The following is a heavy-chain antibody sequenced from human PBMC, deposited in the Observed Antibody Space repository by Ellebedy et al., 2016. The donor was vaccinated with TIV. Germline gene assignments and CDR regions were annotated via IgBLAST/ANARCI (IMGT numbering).Heavy chain of an antibody. J-gene: IGHJ4*02. Sequence: GESLKISCAVSGFTFSDHYMDWVRLAPGKGPEWVGRSRNKAKSYTTDYAASVKGRFTISRDDSKNSLYLQMNSLRVEDTAVYYCVKGGYDRSGYYAPPVECWGQGTLVTVSS. V-gene: IGHV3-72*01. CDR2: SRNKAKSYTT. D-gene: IGHD3-22*01. CDR3: VKGGYDRSGYYAPPVEC. CDR1: GFTFSDHY.